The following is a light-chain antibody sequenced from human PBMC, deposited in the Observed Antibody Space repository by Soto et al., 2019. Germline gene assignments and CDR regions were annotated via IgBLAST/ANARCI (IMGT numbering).Light chain of an antibody. J-gene: IGKJ5*01. V-gene: IGKV3-20*01. Sequence: MTQSPAPLSLSPGERATPPCRASQSVSSSYLAWYQQKPGQAPRLLIYGASSRATGIPDRFSGSGSGTDFTLTISRLEPEDFAVYYCQQYGSSITFGQGTRLEI. CDR1: QSVSSSY. CDR2: GAS. CDR3: QQYGSSIT.